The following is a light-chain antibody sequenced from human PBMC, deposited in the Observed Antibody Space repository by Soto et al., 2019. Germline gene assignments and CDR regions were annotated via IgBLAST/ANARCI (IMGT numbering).Light chain of an antibody. Sequence: EIVLTQSPGTLSLSPGERATLSCRASQSVSSSYLAWYQQKPGQAPRLLIYGASSRATGIPDRFSGSGSGTDFTITISSLETEDFAVYYCQQYGSSLYTFGQGTELEIK. V-gene: IGKV3-20*01. CDR2: GAS. CDR1: QSVSSSY. CDR3: QQYGSSLYT. J-gene: IGKJ2*01.